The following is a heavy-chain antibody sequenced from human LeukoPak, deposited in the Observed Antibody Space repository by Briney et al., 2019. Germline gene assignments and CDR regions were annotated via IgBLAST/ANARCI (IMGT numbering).Heavy chain of an antibody. D-gene: IGHD1-26*01. CDR1: GFTFSNAW. V-gene: IGHV3-15*01. CDR3: TTDREGYYYYYYGMDV. Sequence: GGSLRLSCAASGFTFSNAWMSWVRQAPGKGLEWVGRIKSKTDGGTTDYAAPVKGRFTISRDDSKNTLYLQMNSLKTEDTAVYYCTTDREGYYYYYYGMDVWGQGTTVTVSS. J-gene: IGHJ6*02. CDR2: IKSKTDGGTT.